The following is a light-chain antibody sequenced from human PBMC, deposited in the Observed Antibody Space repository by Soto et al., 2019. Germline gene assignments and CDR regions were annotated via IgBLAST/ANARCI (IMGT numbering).Light chain of an antibody. V-gene: IGKV3-11*01. J-gene: IGKJ4*01. Sequence: EIVLTQSPATLSLSPGERATLSCRASQSVSSYLAWYQQKRGQAPRLLIYDASNRATGIPARFSGSGSGTDFSLTFSSLEPEDFAVYYCQQRSSWPLTFGGGTKVDIK. CDR1: QSVSSY. CDR2: DAS. CDR3: QQRSSWPLT.